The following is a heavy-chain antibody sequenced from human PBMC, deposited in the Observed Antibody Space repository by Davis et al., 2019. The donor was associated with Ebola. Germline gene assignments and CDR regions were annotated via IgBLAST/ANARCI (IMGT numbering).Heavy chain of an antibody. CDR3: TRFSRGDLENY. V-gene: IGHV3-74*01. CDR2: INSDGSST. CDR1: GFTFSSYW. J-gene: IGHJ4*02. D-gene: IGHD1-1*01. Sequence: PGGSLRLSCAASGFTFSSYWMHWVRQAPGKGLVWVSRINSDGSSTSYADSVKGRFTISRDNAKNSLYLQMNSLRVEDTGVYYCTRFSRGDLENYWGQGTLVTVSS.